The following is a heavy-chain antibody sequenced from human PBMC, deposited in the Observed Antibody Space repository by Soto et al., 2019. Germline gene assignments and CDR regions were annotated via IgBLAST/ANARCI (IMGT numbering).Heavy chain of an antibody. J-gene: IGHJ3*02. CDR3: AGGWVGATRGAFDI. V-gene: IGHV3-11*06. D-gene: IGHD1-26*01. CDR2: ISSSSSYT. Sequence: PGGSLRLSCAASGFTFSDYYMSWIRQAPGKGLEWVSYISSSSSYTNYADSVKGRFTISRDNAKNSLYLQMNSLRAEDTAVYYCAGGWVGATRGAFDIWGQGTMVTVSS. CDR1: GFTFSDYY.